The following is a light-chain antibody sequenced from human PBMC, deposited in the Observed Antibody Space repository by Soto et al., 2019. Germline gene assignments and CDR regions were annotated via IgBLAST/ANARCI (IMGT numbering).Light chain of an antibody. J-gene: IGKJ1*01. CDR1: QSISTW. CDR3: QQFKDYFWT. Sequence: DIKMTQSPSTVSASIGDRVTITCRASQSISTWLAWYQQKPGKAPKLLIYKASSLEGGVPSRFSGSGSGTEFTLTISSLQPEDSATYYCQQFKDYFWTFGQGTKV. V-gene: IGKV1-5*03. CDR2: KAS.